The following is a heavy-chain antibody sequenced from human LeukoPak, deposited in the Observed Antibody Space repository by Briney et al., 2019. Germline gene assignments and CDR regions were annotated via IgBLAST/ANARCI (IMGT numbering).Heavy chain of an antibody. J-gene: IGHJ1*01. CDR1: GVSFSGYY. V-gene: IGHV4-34*01. CDR3: ARGEYCSGGSCRTREDFQH. D-gene: IGHD2-15*01. Sequence: SETLSLTCAVYGVSFSGYYWSWIRQPPGKGLEWVWEINHSGSTNYNPSLKSRVTISVDTSKNQFSLTLSSVTAADTAVYYGARGEYCSGGSCRTREDFQHWGQGTLVTVSS. CDR2: INHSGST.